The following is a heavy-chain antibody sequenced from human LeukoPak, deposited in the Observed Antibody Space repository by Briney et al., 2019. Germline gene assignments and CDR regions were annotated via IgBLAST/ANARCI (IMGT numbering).Heavy chain of an antibody. Sequence: SETLSLTCTVSGGSVSSYYWSWIRQPAGKGLEWIGRIYTSGSTNYNPSLKSRVTMSVDTSKNQFSLKLSSVTAADTAVYYCARYSYASGYFDYWGQGTLVTVSS. CDR2: IYTSGST. D-gene: IGHD5-18*01. V-gene: IGHV4-4*07. CDR1: GGSVSSYY. CDR3: ARYSYASGYFDY. J-gene: IGHJ4*02.